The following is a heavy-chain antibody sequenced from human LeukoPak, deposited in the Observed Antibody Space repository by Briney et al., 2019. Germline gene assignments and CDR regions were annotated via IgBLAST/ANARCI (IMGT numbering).Heavy chain of an antibody. CDR3: ARERGGYGSGSYSFDY. CDR1: GGSISSGGYY. V-gene: IGHV4-30-2*01. CDR2: IYHSGST. D-gene: IGHD3-10*01. J-gene: IGHJ4*02. Sequence: SETLSLTCTVSGGSISSGGYYWSWIRQPPGKGLEWIGYIYHSGSTYYNPSLKSRVTISVDRSKNQFSLKLSSVTAADTAVYYCARERGGYGSGSYSFDYWGQGTLVTVSS.